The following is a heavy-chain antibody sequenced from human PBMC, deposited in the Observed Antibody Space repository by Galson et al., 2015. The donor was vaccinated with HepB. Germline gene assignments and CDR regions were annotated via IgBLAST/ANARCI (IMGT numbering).Heavy chain of an antibody. J-gene: IGHJ6*02. CDR2: IIPIFGTA. CDR1: GGTFSSYA. D-gene: IGHD2-8*01. CDR3: ARGGDCTNGVCYLDYYGMDV. Sequence: SVTVSCKASGGTFSSYAISWVRQAPGQGLEWMGGIIPIFGTANYAQKFQGRVTITADESTSTAYMELSSLRSEDTAVYYCARGGDCTNGVCYLDYYGMDVWGQGTTVTVSS. V-gene: IGHV1-69*13.